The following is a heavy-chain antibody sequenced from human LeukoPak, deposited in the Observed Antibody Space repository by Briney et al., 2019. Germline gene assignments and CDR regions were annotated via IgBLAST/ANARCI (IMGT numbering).Heavy chain of an antibody. CDR2: IKQDGSEK. V-gene: IGHV3-7*01. CDR3: ARDREYQPEY. Sequence: GGSLRLSCAASGFTFSSYGMSWVRQAPGKGLEWVANIKQDGSEKYYVDSVKGRFTISRDNAKNSLYLQMNSLRAEDTAVYYCARDREYQPEYWGQGTLVTVSS. CDR1: GFTFSSYG. J-gene: IGHJ4*02. D-gene: IGHD2-2*01.